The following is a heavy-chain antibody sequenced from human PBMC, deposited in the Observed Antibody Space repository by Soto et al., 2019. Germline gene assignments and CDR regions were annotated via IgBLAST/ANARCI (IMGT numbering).Heavy chain of an antibody. Sequence: PGGSLRLSCAASGLTFSIYGMHWVRQAPGKGLEWVAVISYDGSNKYYADSVKGRFTISRDNSKNTLYLQMNSLRAEDTAVYYCARGLYYYYSSGYPGYWGQGTLVTVSS. V-gene: IGHV3-30*03. CDR3: ARGLYYYYSSGYPGY. CDR2: ISYDGSNK. CDR1: GLTFSIYG. J-gene: IGHJ4*02. D-gene: IGHD3-22*01.